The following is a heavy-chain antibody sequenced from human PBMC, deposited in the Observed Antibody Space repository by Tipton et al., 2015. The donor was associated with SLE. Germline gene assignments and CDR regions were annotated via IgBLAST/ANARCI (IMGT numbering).Heavy chain of an antibody. CDR2: IYYSGST. CDR1: GGSISSFH. J-gene: IGHJ4*02. CDR3: ARHAGLDYYFDY. Sequence: TQSLTCTVSGGSISSFHWSWIRQPPGKGLEWIGYIYYSGSTTYNPSLKSRVTISVDTSKNQSSLKLSSVTAADTAFYYCARHAGLDYYFDYWGQGTLVTVSS. V-gene: IGHV4-59*08. D-gene: IGHD3/OR15-3a*01.